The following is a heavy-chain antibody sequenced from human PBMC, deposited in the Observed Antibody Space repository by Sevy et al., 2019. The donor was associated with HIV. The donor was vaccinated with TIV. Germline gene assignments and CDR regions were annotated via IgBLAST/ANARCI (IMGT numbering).Heavy chain of an antibody. Sequence: GGSLRLSCAASGFPFSNYAMSWIRQAPGKGLEWVSTLIGGGSRTYYADSVTGRFTTSRANSKNTLYLQMNSLRADDTAIYYCAKRRVQSGLSGGGANYGWDVCGHGTTVTVSS. CDR1: GFPFSNYA. J-gene: IGHJ6*02. CDR2: LIGGGSRT. CDR3: AKRRVQSGLSGGGANYGWDV. V-gene: IGHV3-23*01. D-gene: IGHD2-15*01.